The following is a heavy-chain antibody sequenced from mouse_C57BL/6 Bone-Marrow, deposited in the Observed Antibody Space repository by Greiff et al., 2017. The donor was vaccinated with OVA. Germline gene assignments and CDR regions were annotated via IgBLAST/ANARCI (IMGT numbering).Heavy chain of an antibody. D-gene: IGHD1-1*01. CDR1: GYSITSGYD. CDR2: ISYSGST. Sequence: EVQVVESGPGMVKPSQSLSLTCTVTGYSITSGYDWHWIRHFPGNKLEWVGYISYSGSTNYNQSLKSRISITNDTSKNHVFLKLNSVTTEDTATYYCARDRITTVLYWYFDVWGTGTTVTVSS. CDR3: ARDRITTVLYWYFDV. V-gene: IGHV3-1*01. J-gene: IGHJ1*03.